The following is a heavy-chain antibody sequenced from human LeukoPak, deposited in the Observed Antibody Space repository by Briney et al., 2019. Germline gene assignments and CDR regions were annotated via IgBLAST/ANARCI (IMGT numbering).Heavy chain of an antibody. CDR3: AKDVTWGSGYYYGDAFDI. D-gene: IGHD3-22*01. Sequence: GGSLRLSCGASGFTFSSYAMSWVRQAPGKGLEWVSAISASGGSTYYADSVKGRFTISRDNSKNTLYLQMNSLRAEDTAVYYCAKDVTWGSGYYYGDAFDIWSQGTMVTVSS. J-gene: IGHJ3*02. V-gene: IGHV3-23*01. CDR1: GFTFSSYA. CDR2: ISASGGST.